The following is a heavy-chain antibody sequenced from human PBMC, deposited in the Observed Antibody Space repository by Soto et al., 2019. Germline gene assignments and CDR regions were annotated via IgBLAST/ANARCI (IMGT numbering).Heavy chain of an antibody. Sequence: ASVKVSCKASGYTFTGYYMHWVRQAPGQGLEWMGWINPNSGGTNYAQKFQGWVTMTRDTSISTAYMELSRLRSDDTAVYYCARTPRGDTTLIAFDIWGQGTMVTVSS. CDR1: GYTFTGYY. D-gene: IGHD3-16*01. CDR3: ARTPRGDTTLIAFDI. J-gene: IGHJ3*02. V-gene: IGHV1-2*04. CDR2: INPNSGGT.